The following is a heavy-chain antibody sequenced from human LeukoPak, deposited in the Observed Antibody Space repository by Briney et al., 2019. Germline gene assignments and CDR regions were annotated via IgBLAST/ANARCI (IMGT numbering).Heavy chain of an antibody. CDR3: ASNLISTGEGY. Sequence: PGGSLRLSCAASGFTFSSYAMSWVRQAPGKGLEWVSAISGSGGSTYYADSVKGRFTISRDNAKNSLYLQMNSLRAEDTAVYYCASNLISTGEGYWGQGTLVTVSS. CDR1: GFTFSSYA. J-gene: IGHJ4*02. V-gene: IGHV3-23*01. CDR2: ISGSGGST. D-gene: IGHD7-27*01.